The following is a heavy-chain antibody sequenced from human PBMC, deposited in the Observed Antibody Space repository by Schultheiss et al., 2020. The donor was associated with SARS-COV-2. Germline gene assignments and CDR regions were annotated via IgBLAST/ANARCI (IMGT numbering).Heavy chain of an antibody. J-gene: IGHJ3*02. V-gene: IGHV3-7*03. Sequence: GGSLRLSCAASGFTFSSYWMSWVRHTPGKGLEWVANIKQDGSGKYYVDSVKGRFTISRDNAQNSLYLQMNSLRAEDTAVYYCAKRRYYYDRTDAFDIWGQGTMVTVSS. CDR3: AKRRYYYDRTDAFDI. D-gene: IGHD3-22*01. CDR1: GFTFSSYW. CDR2: IKQDGSGK.